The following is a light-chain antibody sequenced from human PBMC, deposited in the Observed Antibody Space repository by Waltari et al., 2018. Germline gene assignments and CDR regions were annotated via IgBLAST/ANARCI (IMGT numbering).Light chain of an antibody. CDR3: CSYAGSSTWV. Sequence: QSALTQPASVSGSPGQSITISCTGTSSDVGSYNLVSWYQQHPGKAPKLRIYEGSKRPSGVSNGFSGSKAGYTASLTISGLQAEDEADYYCCSYAGSSTWVFGGGTKLTVL. CDR2: EGS. CDR1: SSDVGSYNL. J-gene: IGLJ3*02. V-gene: IGLV2-23*01.